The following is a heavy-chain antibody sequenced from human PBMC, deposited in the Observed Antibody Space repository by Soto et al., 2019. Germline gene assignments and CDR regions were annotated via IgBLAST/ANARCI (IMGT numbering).Heavy chain of an antibody. CDR2: ISPDNGNT. CDR1: GYTFTIYG. D-gene: IGHD5-12*01. Sequence: QVQLVQSGGEVKKPGASVKVSCKASGYTFTIYGINWVRQAPGQGLEWMGWISPDNGNTNYAQKLQGRVTMTTDTATSTAYMELRSMRSDDTAVYYCARALGYSGSAGMDVWGQGTTVTVSS. J-gene: IGHJ6*02. CDR3: ARALGYSGSAGMDV. V-gene: IGHV1-18*01.